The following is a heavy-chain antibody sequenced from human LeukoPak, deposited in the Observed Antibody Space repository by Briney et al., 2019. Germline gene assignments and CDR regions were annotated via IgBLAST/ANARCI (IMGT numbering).Heavy chain of an antibody. CDR1: GFTFTNYR. J-gene: IGHJ4*02. D-gene: IGHD3/OR15-3a*01. V-gene: IGHV3-7*01. CDR3: ARDGDFWTLNYFGDN. Sequence: GGSLRLSRAVSGFTFTNYRMSWVRQAPGKGLEWVANMNQDGSTRYYVESVKGRFTISRDNAKNSLYLHMNSLRAEDTAVYYCARDGDFWTLNYFGDNWGQGTLVTVSS. CDR2: MNQDGSTR.